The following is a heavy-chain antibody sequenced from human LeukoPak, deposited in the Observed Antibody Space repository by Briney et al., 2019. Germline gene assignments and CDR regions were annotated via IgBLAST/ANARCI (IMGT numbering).Heavy chain of an antibody. CDR2: ISSSSSYI. CDR3: AKDLRGRVAPGAFDI. Sequence: PGGSLRLSCAASGFTFSSYSMNWVRQAPGKGLEWVSSISSSSSYIYYADSVKGRFTISRDNAKNTLYLQMNSLRAEDTAVYYCAKDLRGRVAPGAFDIWGQGTMVTVSS. V-gene: IGHV3-21*04. D-gene: IGHD3-10*01. J-gene: IGHJ3*02. CDR1: GFTFSSYS.